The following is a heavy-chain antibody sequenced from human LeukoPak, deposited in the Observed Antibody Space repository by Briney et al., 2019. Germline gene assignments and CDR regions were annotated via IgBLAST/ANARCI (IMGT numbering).Heavy chain of an antibody. Sequence: PSETLSLTCTVSGGSISGSYWSWVRQPPGKGLEWIAYMYNSGSTNYNPSLKSRVTISIDTSKNQFSLKLSSLTAADTAIYYCARGIESYGDYGYWGQGILVTVSS. CDR3: ARGIESYGDYGY. D-gene: IGHD4-17*01. J-gene: IGHJ4*02. CDR2: MYNSGST. V-gene: IGHV4-59*01. CDR1: GGSISGSY.